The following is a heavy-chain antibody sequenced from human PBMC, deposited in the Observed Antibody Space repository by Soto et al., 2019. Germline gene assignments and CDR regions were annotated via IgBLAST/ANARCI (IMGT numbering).Heavy chain of an antibody. CDR1: GFIFASYA. CDR3: AKNGPAYADAFDS. J-gene: IGHJ3*01. D-gene: IGHD2-8*01. CDR2: ISGSAGTT. Sequence: PGVSLRLSWLASGFIFASYAMSWVRQAPGKGLEWVSVISGSAGTTDYAGSVTGRFTISRDNSKNKLYLHMNSLKGEATAVYYCAKNGPAYADAFDSWGQGTMVTVSS. V-gene: IGHV3-23*01.